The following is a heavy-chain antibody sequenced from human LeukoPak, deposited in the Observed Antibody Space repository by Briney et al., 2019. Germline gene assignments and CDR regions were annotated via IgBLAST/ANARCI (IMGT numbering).Heavy chain of an antibody. CDR2: IKQDGSEK. D-gene: IGHD4-17*01. J-gene: IGHJ4*02. CDR3: EIGGDYAYPTLYY. Sequence: GGSLRLSCAASGFTFSSYWMSWVRQAPGKGLEWVANIKQDGSEKYYVDSVKGRFTISRDNAKNSLYLQMNSLRAEATAVYYGEIGGDYAYPTLYYWGQGNLGTVSS. CDR1: GFTFSSYW. V-gene: IGHV3-7*01.